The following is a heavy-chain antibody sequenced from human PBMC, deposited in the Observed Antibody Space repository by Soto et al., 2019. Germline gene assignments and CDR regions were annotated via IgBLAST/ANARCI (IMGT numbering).Heavy chain of an antibody. J-gene: IGHJ4*02. CDR3: ARDLLEGYGHARQPDY. CDR2: ITSSSTYI. Sequence: WGSLRLSCVASGFTFRAYSMSFVRHSPVQGLEWVSSITSSSTYIYYTRSVEGRFTISRDDAKNSLHLQMNSLRAEDTAVYYCARDLLEGYGHARQPDYWGQGTLVTVSS. CDR1: GFTFRAYS. D-gene: IGHD5-18*01. V-gene: IGHV3-21*06.